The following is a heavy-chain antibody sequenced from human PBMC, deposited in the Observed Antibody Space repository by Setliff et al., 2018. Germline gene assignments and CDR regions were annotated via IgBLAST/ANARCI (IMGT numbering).Heavy chain of an antibody. J-gene: IGHJ4*02. V-gene: IGHV3-48*04. CDR2: ISSSGSTI. D-gene: IGHD3-22*01. CDR3: ARENYYVSSGYYYGVDY. CDR1: GFRFGDFG. Sequence: GGSLRLSCAASGFRFGDFGMNWVRQAPGKGLEWVSYISSSGSTIYYVDSVKGRFTISRDNAKNSLYLQMNSLRAEDTAVYYCARENYYVSSGYYYGVDYWGQGTLVTVSS.